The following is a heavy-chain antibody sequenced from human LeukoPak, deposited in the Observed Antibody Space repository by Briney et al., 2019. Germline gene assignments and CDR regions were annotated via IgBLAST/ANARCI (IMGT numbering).Heavy chain of an antibody. Sequence: ASVKVSCKASGYTFTSYGITWVRQAPGQGLEWMGWISAYNGITNYAQNLQGRVTMTTDTSTSTAYMELRGLRSDDTAVYYCARDSATRGYGSGKAGFDPWGQGTLVTVSS. CDR3: ARDSATRGYGSGKAGFDP. D-gene: IGHD3-10*01. CDR2: ISAYNGIT. J-gene: IGHJ5*02. CDR1: GYTFTSYG. V-gene: IGHV1-18*04.